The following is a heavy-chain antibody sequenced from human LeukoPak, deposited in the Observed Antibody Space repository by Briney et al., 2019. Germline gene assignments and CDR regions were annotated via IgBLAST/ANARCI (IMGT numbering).Heavy chain of an antibody. CDR3: ARKDDTAMVKDAFEI. J-gene: IGHJ3*02. Sequence: GGSLRLSCAASGFTFSSYSMNWVRQAPGKGLEWVSSISSSSSYIYYADSVKGRFTISRDNAKNSLYLQMNSLRAEDTAVYYWARKDDTAMVKDAFEIWGQGTMVTVSS. CDR2: ISSSSSYI. V-gene: IGHV3-21*01. CDR1: GFTFSSYS. D-gene: IGHD5-18*01.